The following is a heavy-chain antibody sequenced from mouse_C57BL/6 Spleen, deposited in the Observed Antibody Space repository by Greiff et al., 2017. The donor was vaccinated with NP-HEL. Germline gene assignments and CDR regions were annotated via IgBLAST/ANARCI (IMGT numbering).Heavy chain of an antibody. Sequence: QVQLQQPGAELVRPGSSVKLSCKASGYTFTSYWMDWVKQRPGQGLEWIGNIYPSDSETHYNQKFKDKATLTVDKSSSTAYMQLSSLTSEDSAVYYCARSAQATWDDWGQGTTLTVSS. CDR1: GYTFTSYW. D-gene: IGHD3-2*02. V-gene: IGHV1-61*01. CDR3: ARSAQATWDD. CDR2: IYPSDSET. J-gene: IGHJ2*01.